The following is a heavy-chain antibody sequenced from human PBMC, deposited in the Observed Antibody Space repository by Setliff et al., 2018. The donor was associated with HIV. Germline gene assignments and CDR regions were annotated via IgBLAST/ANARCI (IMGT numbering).Heavy chain of an antibody. CDR1: GYTFTSYG. CDR2: ISSYNGNT. D-gene: IGHD3-3*01. CDR3: ARIDESITIFGVVSYPMDV. J-gene: IGHJ6*03. V-gene: IGHV1-18*01. Sequence: SVKVSCKASGYTFTSYGISWVRQAPGQGLEWMGWISSYNGNTHFAQKYQDRISMTTDTSANIAYMELRSLQSDDTAVYYCARIDESITIFGVVSYPMDVWGKGTTVTVSS.